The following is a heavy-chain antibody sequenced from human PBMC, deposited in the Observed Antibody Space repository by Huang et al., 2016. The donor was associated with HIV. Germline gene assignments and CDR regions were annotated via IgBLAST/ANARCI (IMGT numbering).Heavy chain of an antibody. CDR1: GYTFTEDA. D-gene: IGHD2-21*02. V-gene: IGHV7-4-1*02. CDR3: ARGSVVTSINWFDP. Sequence: QVQLEQSGSALKKPGASVRISCRASGYTFTEDAMNWVRQAPGQGLEWLGWINTPTGKPTYAHGFKGRFVFAVDTAGRTADLQISSLQTDDTARYDWARGSVVTSINWFDPWGQGTLVTVSS. J-gene: IGHJ5*02. CDR2: INTPTGKP.